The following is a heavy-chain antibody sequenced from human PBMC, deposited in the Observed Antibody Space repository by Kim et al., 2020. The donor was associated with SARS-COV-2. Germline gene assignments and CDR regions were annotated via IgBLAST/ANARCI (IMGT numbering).Heavy chain of an antibody. CDR1: GFTFSSYA. D-gene: IGHD5-12*01. V-gene: IGHV3-23*01. Sequence: GGSLRLSCAASGFTFSSYAMSWVRQAPGKGLEWVSAISGSGGSTYYADSVKGRFTISRDNSKNTLYLQMNSLRAEDTAVYYCAKDSPTERLRMGWYYFDYWGQGTLVTVSS. CDR3: AKDSPTERLRMGWYYFDY. CDR2: ISGSGGST. J-gene: IGHJ4*02.